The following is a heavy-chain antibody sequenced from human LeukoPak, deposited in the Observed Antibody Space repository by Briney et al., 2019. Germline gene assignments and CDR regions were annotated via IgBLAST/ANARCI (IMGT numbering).Heavy chain of an antibody. D-gene: IGHD6-13*01. Sequence: PSQTLSLTCTVSGGSISSGSYYWSWIRQPAGKGLEWIGRIYTSESTNYNPSLKSRVTISVDTSKNQFSLKLSSVTAADTAVYYCARAFIAAAGPPFDYWGQGTLVTVSS. CDR1: GGSISSGSYY. CDR3: ARAFIAAAGPPFDY. V-gene: IGHV4-61*02. J-gene: IGHJ4*02. CDR2: IYTSEST.